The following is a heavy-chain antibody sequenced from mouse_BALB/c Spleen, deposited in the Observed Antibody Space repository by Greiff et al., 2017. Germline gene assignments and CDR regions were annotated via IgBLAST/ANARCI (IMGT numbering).Heavy chain of an antibody. J-gene: IGHJ3*01. Sequence: EVKLVESGGGLVKPGGSLKLSCAASGFTFSSYAMSWVRQTPEKRLEWVASISSGGSTYYPDSVKGRFTISRDNARNILYLQMSSLRSEDTAMYYCARGGLRRTGTAWFAYWGQGTLVTVSA. CDR2: ISSGGST. V-gene: IGHV5-6-5*01. D-gene: IGHD2-4*01. CDR3: ARGGLRRTGTAWFAY. CDR1: GFTFSSYA.